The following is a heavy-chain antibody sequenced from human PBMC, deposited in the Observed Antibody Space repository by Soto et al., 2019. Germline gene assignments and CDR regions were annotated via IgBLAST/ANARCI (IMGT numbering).Heavy chain of an antibody. CDR1: GFTFSSYS. D-gene: IGHD3-22*01. Sequence: GGSLRLSCAASGFTFSSYSMNWVRQAPGKGLEWVSSISSSSYIYYADSVKGRFTISRDNAKNSLYLQMNSLRAEDTAVYYCARVVDYYDPYYYYRMDVWGQGTTVTVSS. CDR2: ISSSSYI. CDR3: ARVVDYYDPYYYYRMDV. V-gene: IGHV3-21*01. J-gene: IGHJ6*02.